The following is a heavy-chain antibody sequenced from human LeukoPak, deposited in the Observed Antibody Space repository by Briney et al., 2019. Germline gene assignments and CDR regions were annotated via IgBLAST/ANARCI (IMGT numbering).Heavy chain of an antibody. CDR3: ARDGYSGYDYDAFDI. D-gene: IGHD5-12*01. CDR1: GYTFTSYG. CDR2: ISAYNGNT. Sequence: ASVKVSCKASGYTFTSYGISWVRQAPGQGLEWMGWISAYNGNTNYAQKLQGRVTMTTDTSTSTAYMELRSLRSDDTAVYYCARDGYSGYDYDAFDIWGQGTMVTVSS. V-gene: IGHV1-18*01. J-gene: IGHJ3*02.